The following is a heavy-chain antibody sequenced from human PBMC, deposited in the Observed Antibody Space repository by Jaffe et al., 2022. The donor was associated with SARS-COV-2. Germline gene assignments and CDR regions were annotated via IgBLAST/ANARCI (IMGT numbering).Heavy chain of an antibody. D-gene: IGHD4-17*01. V-gene: IGHV3-23*01. Sequence: EVQLLESGGGLVQPGGSLRLSCAASGFTFSSYAMSWVRQAPGKGLEWVSAISGSGGSTYYADSVKGRFTISRDNSKNTLYLQMNSLRAEDTAVYYCAKAPRRRGETVTKSHYYYGMDVWGQGTTVTVSS. CDR2: ISGSGGST. J-gene: IGHJ6*02. CDR1: GFTFSSYA. CDR3: AKAPRRRGETVTKSHYYYGMDV.